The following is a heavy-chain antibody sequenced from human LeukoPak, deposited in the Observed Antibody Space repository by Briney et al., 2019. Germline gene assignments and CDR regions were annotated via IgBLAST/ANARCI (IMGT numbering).Heavy chain of an antibody. Sequence: GEXLKISCKGSGYRFTSYWIGWVRQMPGKGLEWMGIIYPSGSDTRYSASFQGQVNISADKSSSTAYLQRSSLKASDTAMYYCARLFGYCSSTSCRNWFDPWGQGTLVTVSS. CDR1: GYRFTSYW. V-gene: IGHV5-51*01. CDR3: ARLFGYCSSTSCRNWFDP. CDR2: IYPSGSDT. J-gene: IGHJ5*02. D-gene: IGHD2-2*03.